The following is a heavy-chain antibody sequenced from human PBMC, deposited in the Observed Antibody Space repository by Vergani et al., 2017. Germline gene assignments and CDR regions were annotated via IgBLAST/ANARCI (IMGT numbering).Heavy chain of an antibody. CDR3: ARGGNGKNYLDL. D-gene: IGHD1-1*01. J-gene: IGHJ5*02. CDR2: IQKDGIDK. Sequence: QLQLVESGGGVVQPGESLRLSCVASGFPFSTFVMHWVRQAPGKGLEWVAFIQKDGIDKFYADSVRGRLTISRDISKNTVYLQMSGLRVDDTAIYYCARGGNGKNYLDLWGQGTLVIVSS. V-gene: IGHV3-30*02. CDR1: GFPFSTFV.